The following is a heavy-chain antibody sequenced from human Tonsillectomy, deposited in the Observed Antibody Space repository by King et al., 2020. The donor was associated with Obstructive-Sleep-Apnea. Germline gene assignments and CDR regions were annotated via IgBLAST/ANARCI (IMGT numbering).Heavy chain of an antibody. CDR3: ARVYAMVYQPFDY. V-gene: IGHV1-2*02. CDR2: INSNSGAP. CDR1: GYTFTAYD. J-gene: IGHJ4*02. D-gene: IGHD5-18*01. Sequence: HGQLVQSGAEVKKPGASVKVSCKASGYTFTAYDIHWVRQAPGQGLEWMGWINSNSGAPDYAQKFQGRFTLTRDTSISTAYMELSSLISDDTAVYYCARVYAMVYQPFDYWGQGILVTVSS.